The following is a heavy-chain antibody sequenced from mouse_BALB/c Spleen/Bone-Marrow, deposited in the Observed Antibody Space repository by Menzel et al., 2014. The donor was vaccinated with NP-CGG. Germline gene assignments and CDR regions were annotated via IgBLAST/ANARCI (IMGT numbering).Heavy chain of an antibody. Sequence: QVQLQQSGAELVKPGASVKMSCKASGYTFTSYWMHWVKRRPGQGLEWIGVIDPSDSYTSYNQKFKGKATLTVDTSSSTAYMQLSSLTSEDSVVYYCTRGDYDWYFDVWGAGTTVTVSS. CDR1: GYTFTSYW. J-gene: IGHJ1*01. D-gene: IGHD2-4*01. CDR2: IDPSDSYT. CDR3: TRGDYDWYFDV. V-gene: IGHV1S127*01.